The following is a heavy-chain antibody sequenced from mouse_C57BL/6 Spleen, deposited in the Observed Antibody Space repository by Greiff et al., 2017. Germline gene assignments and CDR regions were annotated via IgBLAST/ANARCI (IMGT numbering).Heavy chain of an antibody. CDR3: ASGASRGYWYFDV. D-gene: IGHD1-1*01. V-gene: IGHV3-8*01. J-gene: IGHJ1*01. CDR1: GYSITSDY. Sequence: EVQRVESGPGLAKPSQTLSLTCSVTGYSITSDYWNWIRKFPGNKLEYMGYISYSGSTYYNPSLKSRISITRDTSKNQYYLQLNSVTTEDTATYYCASGASRGYWYFDVWSAGTTVTVSS. CDR2: ISYSGST.